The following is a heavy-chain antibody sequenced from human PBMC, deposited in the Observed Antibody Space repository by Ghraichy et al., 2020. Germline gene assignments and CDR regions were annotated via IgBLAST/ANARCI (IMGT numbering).Heavy chain of an antibody. V-gene: IGHV3-23*01. CDR3: AKFKGWGSGDYVMDS. J-gene: IGHJ4*02. D-gene: IGHD4-17*01. CDR1: GFAFRTYA. CDR2: ISGDGSRT. Sequence: GESLNISCAASGFAFRTYAMSWVRQAPGKGLEWVSFISGDGSRTEYADWVKGRLTVSRDNSKNTLYLEVSSLRAEDTAVYYCAKFKGWGSGDYVMDSWGQGTLVTVSA.